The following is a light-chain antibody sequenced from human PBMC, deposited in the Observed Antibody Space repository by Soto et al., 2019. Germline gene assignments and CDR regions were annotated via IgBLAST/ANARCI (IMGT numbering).Light chain of an antibody. CDR3: QQYNSYWT. J-gene: IGKJ1*01. CDR2: GAS. Sequence: EIVLTQSPATLSLSPGERATLSCRASQSLSSYLAWYQQKPGQAPRLLIYGASNRATGIPDRFSGSGSGTEFTLTISSLQPDDFATYYCQQYNSYWTFGQGTMV. CDR1: QSLSSY. V-gene: IGKV3-11*01.